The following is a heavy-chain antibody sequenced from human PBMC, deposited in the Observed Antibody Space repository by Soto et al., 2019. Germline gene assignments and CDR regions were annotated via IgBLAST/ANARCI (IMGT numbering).Heavy chain of an antibody. D-gene: IGHD2-15*01. CDR3: TTIRWYTYYFDY. J-gene: IGHJ4*02. CDR2: IKTKTDGETT. Sequence: PGGSLRLSCAASGFTFSNAWMSWVRQAPGKGLEWVGRIKTKTDGETTDYSAPVKGRFTISRDDSKKTLYLQMNSLKTEDTAVYYCTTIRWYTYYFDYWGQGALVTVSS. CDR1: GFTFSNAW. V-gene: IGHV3-15*01.